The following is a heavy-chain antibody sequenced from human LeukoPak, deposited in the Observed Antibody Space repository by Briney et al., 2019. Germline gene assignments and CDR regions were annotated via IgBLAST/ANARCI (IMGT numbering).Heavy chain of an antibody. J-gene: IGHJ6*03. V-gene: IGHV1-69*06. CDR2: IIPIFGTA. CDR3: ARGAEDSSGYYLNYHYYYMDV. Sequence: ASVKVSCKASGGTFSSYAISWVRQAPGQGLEWMGRIIPIFGTANYAQKFQGRVTITADKSTSTAYMELSSLRSEDTAVYYCARGAEDSSGYYLNYHYYYMDVWGKGTTVTVSS. CDR1: GGTFSSYA. D-gene: IGHD3-22*01.